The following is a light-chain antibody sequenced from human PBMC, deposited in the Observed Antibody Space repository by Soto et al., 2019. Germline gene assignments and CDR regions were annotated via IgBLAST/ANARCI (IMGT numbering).Light chain of an antibody. CDR1: TGPVTSGYY. CDR2: GTS. V-gene: IGLV7-43*01. CDR3: LLYDGGAQGV. J-gene: IGLJ2*01. Sequence: QAVVTQEPSLTVPPGGTVTLTCASSTGPVTSGYYPNWFQQKPGQPPRALIYGTSNKHSWTPARFSGSLLGGKAALTVSSVQPEDEAEYYCLLYDGGAQGVFGGGTKLTVL.